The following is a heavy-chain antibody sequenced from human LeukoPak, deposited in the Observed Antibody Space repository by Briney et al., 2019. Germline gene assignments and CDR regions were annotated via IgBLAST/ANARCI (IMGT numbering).Heavy chain of an antibody. V-gene: IGHV5-10-1*04. J-gene: IGHJ6*02. CDR2: IDPSDSYT. Sequence: GESLKISCKGSGYSFTSYWISWVRQMPGKGLEWMGRIDPSDSYTNYSPSFRGQVTISADKSISTAYLQWSSLKASDTALYYCARQGNSDYYYGLDVWGQGTTVTVSS. D-gene: IGHD5-18*01. CDR1: GYSFTSYW. CDR3: ARQGNSDYYYGLDV.